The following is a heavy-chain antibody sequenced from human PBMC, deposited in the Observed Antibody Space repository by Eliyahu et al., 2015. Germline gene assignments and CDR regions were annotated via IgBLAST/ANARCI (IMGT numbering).Heavy chain of an antibody. V-gene: IGHV3-64*01. D-gene: IGHD3-22*01. CDR2: ISSNGGST. J-gene: IGHJ6*02. Sequence: EVQLVESGGGLVQPGGSLRLSCAASGFTFSSYAMHWVRQAPGKGLEYVSAISSNGGSTYYANSVKGRFTISRDNSKNTLYLQMGSLRAEDMAVYYCARDHPNYYEVLDVWGQGTTVTVSS. CDR3: ARDHPNYYEVLDV. CDR1: GFTFSSYA.